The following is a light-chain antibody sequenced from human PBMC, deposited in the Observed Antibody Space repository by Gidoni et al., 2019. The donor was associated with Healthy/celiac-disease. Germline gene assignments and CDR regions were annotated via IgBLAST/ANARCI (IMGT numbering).Light chain of an antibody. V-gene: IGKV1-39*01. Sequence: DIQMTQSPSSLSASVGDRVTITCRAMQSISSYLNWYQQQPGKAPTLLIYAASSLQSGVPSRFCGSGSGTDFPLTISSLQPEDFATYYCHQSSSPPGTFGQGTKVDIK. CDR2: AAS. CDR1: QSISSY. J-gene: IGKJ1*01. CDR3: HQSSSPPGT.